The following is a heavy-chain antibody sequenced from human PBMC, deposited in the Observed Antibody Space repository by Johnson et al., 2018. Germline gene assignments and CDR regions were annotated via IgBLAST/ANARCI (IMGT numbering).Heavy chain of an antibody. V-gene: IGHV3-20*04. CDR2: INWNAGST. CDR3: ARATRNYCYTTSCFAQYFQH. Sequence: VQLVESGGGVVRPGGSLRLSCAASGFSFEDYGLSWVRQVPGKGLEWVAGINWNAGSTGYADSVKGPFTISRDNAKNSLYLTLKSLEVEDTALYYCARATRNYCYTTSCFAQYFQHWGQGTLVTVSS. CDR1: GFSFEDYG. D-gene: IGHD3-16*02. J-gene: IGHJ1*01.